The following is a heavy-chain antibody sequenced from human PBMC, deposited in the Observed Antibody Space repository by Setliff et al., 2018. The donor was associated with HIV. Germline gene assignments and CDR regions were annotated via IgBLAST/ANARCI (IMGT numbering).Heavy chain of an antibody. CDR1: GHPFSNYD. Sequence: ASVKVSCKTSGHPFSNYDIIWVRRATGQGLEWMGWMIPNSGATGYAQKFKDRFIMTRDTSISTAYMERSSLTSEDTAVYYCASGKGVRGVIIRGVLDVWGKGTTVTVSS. CDR3: ASGKGVRGVIIRGVLDV. J-gene: IGHJ6*04. V-gene: IGHV1-8*01. D-gene: IGHD3-10*01. CDR2: MIPNSGAT.